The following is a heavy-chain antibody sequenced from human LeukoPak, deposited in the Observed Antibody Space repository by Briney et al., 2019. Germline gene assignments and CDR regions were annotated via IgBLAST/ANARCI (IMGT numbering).Heavy chain of an antibody. J-gene: IGHJ4*02. D-gene: IGHD3-22*01. CDR2: ISYDGSNK. V-gene: IGHV3-30-3*01. Sequence: PGGSLRLSCAASGFTFSSYAMHWVRQAPGKGLEWVAVISYDGSNKYYADSVKGRFTISRDNSKNTLYLQMNSLRAEDTAVYYWGRGRWGAIKRWIVVVYFDYWGQGTLVTVSS. CDR1: GFTFSSYA. CDR3: GRGRWGAIKRWIVVVYFDY.